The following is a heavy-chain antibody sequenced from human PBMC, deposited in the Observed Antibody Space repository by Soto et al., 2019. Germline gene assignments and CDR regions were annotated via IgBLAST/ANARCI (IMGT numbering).Heavy chain of an antibody. CDR2: INAGNGNT. J-gene: IGHJ4*02. V-gene: IGHV1-3*01. D-gene: IGHD2-15*01. CDR3: ARGPGGPDGPGDY. CDR1: GYTFTSYA. Sequence: RASVKVSCKASGYTFTSYAMHWVRQAPGQRLEWMGWINAGNGNTRYSQKFQGRVTITRDTSASTAYMELSSLRSEDTAVYYCARGPGGPDGPGDYWGQGTLVTVSS.